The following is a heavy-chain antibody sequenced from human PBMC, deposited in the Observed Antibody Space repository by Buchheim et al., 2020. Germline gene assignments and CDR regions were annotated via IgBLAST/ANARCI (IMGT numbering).Heavy chain of an antibody. V-gene: IGHV3-7*01. CDR1: GFPLSGYW. CDR3: ARGHGWLDP. Sequence: EVQVVESGGGLVQSGGSLRLSCAASGFPLSGYWMSWVRQAPGKGLESVAKIYPDGSDIEYVDSVKGRFTISRDNARNSLYFQLNSLRAEDTAVYYCARGHGWLDPWGQGT. CDR2: IYPDGSDI. J-gene: IGHJ5*02.